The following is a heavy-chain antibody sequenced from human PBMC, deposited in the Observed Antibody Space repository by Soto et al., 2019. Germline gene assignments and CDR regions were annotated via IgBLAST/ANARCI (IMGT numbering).Heavy chain of an antibody. CDR2: ILYDGSDK. CDR1: GFTFNTYG. V-gene: IGHV3-30*18. J-gene: IGHJ5*02. Sequence: QVQLVESGGGVVQPGRSLRLSCAASGFTFNTYGMHWVRQAPGKGLEWVAVILYDGSDKYYADSVKGRFTISRDNSKNTLYLQMNSLSAEDTAVYYCAKAGNCSGGSCPWFDPWGRGTLVTVSS. CDR3: AKAGNCSGGSCPWFDP. D-gene: IGHD2-15*01.